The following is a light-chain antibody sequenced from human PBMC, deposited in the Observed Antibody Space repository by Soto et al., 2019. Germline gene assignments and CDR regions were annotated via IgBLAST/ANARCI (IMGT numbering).Light chain of an antibody. CDR3: QQYGSSPRT. V-gene: IGKV3-20*01. CDR1: QSVSSSY. Sequence: EIVLTHSPGTLSLSPVERATLSCSSSQSVSSSYLAWYQQKPGQAPRLLIYGASSRATGIPDRFSGSGSGTDFTLTISRLEPEDFAVYYCQQYGSSPRTFGQGTKVDI. CDR2: GAS. J-gene: IGKJ1*01.